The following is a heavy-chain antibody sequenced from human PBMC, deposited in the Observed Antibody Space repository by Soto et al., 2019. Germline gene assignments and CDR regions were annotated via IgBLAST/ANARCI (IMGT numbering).Heavy chain of an antibody. CDR3: AKVPSSSSGWYNYYYYGMDV. D-gene: IGHD6-19*01. CDR2: ISGSGGST. J-gene: IGHJ6*02. Sequence: GGSLRLSCAASGFTFSSYAMSWVRQAPGKGLEWVSAISGSGGSTYYADSVKGRFTISRDNSKNTLYLQMNSLRAEDTAVYSCAKVPSSSSGWYNYYYYGMDVWGQGTTVTVSS. CDR1: GFTFSSYA. V-gene: IGHV3-23*01.